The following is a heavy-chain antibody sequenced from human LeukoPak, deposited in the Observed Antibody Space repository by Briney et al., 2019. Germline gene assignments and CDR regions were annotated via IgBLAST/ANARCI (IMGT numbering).Heavy chain of an antibody. J-gene: IGHJ4*02. Sequence: GGSLRLSCAASGFTVSSNYMSWVRQAPGKGLEWVSVIYSAGSTYYADSVKGRFTISRDNSKNTLYLQMNSLRAEDTAVYYCTRERGGYYGSGSCYDYWGQGTLVTVSS. D-gene: IGHD3-10*01. CDR1: GFTVSSNY. CDR2: IYSAGST. CDR3: TRERGGYYGSGSCYDY. V-gene: IGHV3-53*01.